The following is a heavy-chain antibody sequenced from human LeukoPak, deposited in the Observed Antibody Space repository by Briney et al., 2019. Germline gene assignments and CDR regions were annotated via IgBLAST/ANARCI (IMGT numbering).Heavy chain of an antibody. Sequence: GGSLRLSCAASGFTFSSYAMHWVRQAPGKGLEWVAVISNDGSNKYYADSVKGRFTISRDNSKNTLYLQMNSLRAEDTAVYYCARTMVIATYYYMDVWGKGTTVTVSS. D-gene: IGHD2-21*01. V-gene: IGHV3-30-3*01. CDR3: ARTMVIATYYYMDV. CDR2: ISNDGSNK. CDR1: GFTFSSYA. J-gene: IGHJ6*03.